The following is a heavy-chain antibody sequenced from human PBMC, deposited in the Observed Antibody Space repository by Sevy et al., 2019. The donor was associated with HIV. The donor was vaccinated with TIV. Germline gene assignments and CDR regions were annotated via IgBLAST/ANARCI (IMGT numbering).Heavy chain of an antibody. V-gene: IGHV3-23*01. CDR1: GSTVNPHA. D-gene: IGHD6-13*01. J-gene: IGHJ4*02. Sequence: GGSLRLSCVASGSTVNPHAMSWVRQAPGKGLEWVAVINNGGGSTDYADSVRGRFSISRDNPNVYLEMNSLRVEDTAVYYCVKERVGYISSWYYFDYWGQGTLVTVSS. CDR2: INNGGGST. CDR3: VKERVGYISSWYYFDY.